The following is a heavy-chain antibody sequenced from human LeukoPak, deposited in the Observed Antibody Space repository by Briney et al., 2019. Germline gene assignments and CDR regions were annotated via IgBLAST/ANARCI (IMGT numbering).Heavy chain of an antibody. V-gene: IGHV3-23*01. Sequence: GGSLRLSCAASGFTFSSYAMSWVRQAPGKGLEWISTISGSGGATYYADSVKGRFTISRDNSKNTLYLQMNSLRAGDTAVYYCAKEGVGGLRYFDWPPSYYYMDVWGKGTTVTISS. D-gene: IGHD3-9*01. CDR3: AKEGVGGLRYFDWPPSYYYMDV. CDR2: ISGSGGAT. CDR1: GFTFSSYA. J-gene: IGHJ6*03.